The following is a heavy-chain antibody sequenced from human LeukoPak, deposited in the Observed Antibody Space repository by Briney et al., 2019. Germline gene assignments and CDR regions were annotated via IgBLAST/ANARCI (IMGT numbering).Heavy chain of an antibody. CDR2: ISAYNGNT. CDR3: ARGIAARPSWFDP. J-gene: IGHJ5*02. CDR1: GYTFTGYY. V-gene: IGHV1-18*04. D-gene: IGHD6-6*01. Sequence: GASVKVSCKASGYTFTGYYIHWVRQAPGQGLEWMGWISAYNGNTNYAQKLQGRVTMTTDTSTSTAYMELRSLRSDDTAVYYCARGIAARPSWFDPWGQGTLVTVSS.